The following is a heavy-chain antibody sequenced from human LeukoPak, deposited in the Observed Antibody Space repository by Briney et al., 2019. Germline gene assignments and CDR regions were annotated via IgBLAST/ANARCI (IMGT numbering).Heavy chain of an antibody. V-gene: IGHV1-46*01. J-gene: IGHJ5*02. CDR2: INPSGGST. CDR3: ARELPGHKNPWDWFDP. D-gene: IGHD1-14*01. Sequence: GASVKVSCKASGYTFTSYYMHWVRQAPGQGLEWMGIINPSGGSTSYAQKFQGRVTMTRDTSTSTVYMELSSLRSEDTAVYYCARELPGHKNPWDWFDPWGQGTLVTVSS. CDR1: GYTFTSYY.